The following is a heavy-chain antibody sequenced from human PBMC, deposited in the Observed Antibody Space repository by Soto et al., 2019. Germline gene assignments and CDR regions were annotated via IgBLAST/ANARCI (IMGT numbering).Heavy chain of an antibody. J-gene: IGHJ4*02. Sequence: HPGGSLRLSCEASVFTFSSYWMTWVRQAPGKGLEWVANIKQDGSEKYYVDSVKGRFTISRDNAKNTLYLQMNSLRAEDTAVYFCARRDCGSGTNCEFGAPAFAYWGQGNLVTVSS. CDR3: ARRDCGSGTNCEFGAPAFAY. D-gene: IGHD3-3*01. V-gene: IGHV3-7*03. CDR1: VFTFSSYW. CDR2: IKQDGSEK.